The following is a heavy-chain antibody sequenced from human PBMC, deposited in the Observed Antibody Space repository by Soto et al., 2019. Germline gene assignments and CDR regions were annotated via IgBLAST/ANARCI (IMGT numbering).Heavy chain of an antibody. CDR1: GGTFSSYA. J-gene: IGHJ4*02. CDR2: IIPIFGKA. V-gene: IGHV1-69*12. CDR3: ARESRYCSGGSCYFLPGIDY. Sequence: QVQLVQSGAEVKKPGSSVKVSCKASGGTFSSYAISWVRQAPGQGLEWMGGIIPIFGKANYAQKFQGRVTITADESTSTDYMELSSLRSEDTAVYYCARESRYCSGGSCYFLPGIDYWGQGTLVTVSS. D-gene: IGHD2-15*01.